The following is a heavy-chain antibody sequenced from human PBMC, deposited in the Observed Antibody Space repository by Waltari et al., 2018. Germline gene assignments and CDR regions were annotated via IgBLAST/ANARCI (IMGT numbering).Heavy chain of an antibody. Sequence: EVQLVESGGGLVQPGGSLKLSCAASGFTFSGSAMHWVRQASGKGLEWVGRIRSKANSYATAYAASVKGRFTISRDYSKNTAYLQMNSLKTEDTAVYYCTSPPFIAVAGSSDYWGQGTLVTVSS. V-gene: IGHV3-73*02. CDR1: GFTFSGSA. D-gene: IGHD6-19*01. CDR2: IRSKANSYAT. CDR3: TSPPFIAVAGSSDY. J-gene: IGHJ4*02.